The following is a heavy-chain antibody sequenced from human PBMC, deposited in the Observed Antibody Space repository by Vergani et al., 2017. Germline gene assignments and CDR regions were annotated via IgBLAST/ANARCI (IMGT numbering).Heavy chain of an antibody. D-gene: IGHD1-7*01. V-gene: IGHV3-30*02. CDR2: TRPHEDGA. J-gene: IGHJ5*02. Sequence: QVQLVESGGGVVQPGGSMRLSCSASGLTLSSYGVHWVRQAPGRGLESVTFTRPHEDGAFYSASVRGRFTVSRDNSKKTLYLEMNRLNVDDTAIYYCGKTQGTVVGTWWFDHWGQGTTVTVAS. CDR3: GKTQGTVVGTWWFDH. CDR1: GLTLSSYG.